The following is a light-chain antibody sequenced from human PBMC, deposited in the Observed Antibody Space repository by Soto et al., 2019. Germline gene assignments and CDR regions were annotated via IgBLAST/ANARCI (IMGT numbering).Light chain of an antibody. J-gene: IGLJ1*01. CDR2: EVS. Sequence: QSALTQPASVSGFPGQSITISCTGTSSDIGSYNLVSWYQQHPGKAPKLMIYEVSKRPSGFSNRFSGSKSGNTASLTISGLQAEDEADYYCCSYAGSYYVFGTGTKVTVL. V-gene: IGLV2-23*02. CDR3: CSYAGSYYV. CDR1: SSDIGSYNL.